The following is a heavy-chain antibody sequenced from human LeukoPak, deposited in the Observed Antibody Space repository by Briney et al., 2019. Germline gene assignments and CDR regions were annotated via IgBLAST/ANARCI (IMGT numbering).Heavy chain of an antibody. Sequence: GGSLRLSCAASGFTFDDYAMHWVRQAPGKGLEWVSGISWNSGRIGYAGSVKGRLTISRDNAKNSLYLQMNSLRAEDTALYYCARDHYYDSSGYHYFDSWGQGTLVTVSS. V-gene: IGHV3-9*01. J-gene: IGHJ4*02. CDR2: ISWNSGRI. CDR1: GFTFDDYA. CDR3: ARDHYYDSSGYHYFDS. D-gene: IGHD3-22*01.